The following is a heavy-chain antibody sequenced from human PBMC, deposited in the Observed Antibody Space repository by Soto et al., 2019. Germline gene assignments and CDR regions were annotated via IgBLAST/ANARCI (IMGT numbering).Heavy chain of an antibody. V-gene: IGHV3-30*18. CDR3: AKNIYRFLEWFDAFDI. Sequence: LRLSCAASGFTFSSYGMHWVRQAPGKGLEWVAVISYDGSNKYYADSVKGRFTISRDNSKNTLYLQMNSLRAEETAVYYCAKNIYRFLEWFDAFDIWGQGTMVTVSS. J-gene: IGHJ3*02. D-gene: IGHD3-3*01. CDR1: GFTFSSYG. CDR2: ISYDGSNK.